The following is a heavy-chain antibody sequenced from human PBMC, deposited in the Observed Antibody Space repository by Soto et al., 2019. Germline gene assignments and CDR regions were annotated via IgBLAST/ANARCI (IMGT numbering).Heavy chain of an antibody. CDR1: GFTFSGSA. D-gene: IGHD6-13*01. CDR3: TRPRSIAAARHYYYSGMDV. Sequence: GGSLRLSCAASGFTFSGSAMHWVRQASGKGLEWVGRIRSKANSYATAYAASVKGRFTISRDDSKNTAYLQMNSLKTEDTAVYYCTRPRSIAAARHYYYSGMDVRGQGTTVNVSS. V-gene: IGHV3-73*01. CDR2: IRSKANSYAT. J-gene: IGHJ6*02.